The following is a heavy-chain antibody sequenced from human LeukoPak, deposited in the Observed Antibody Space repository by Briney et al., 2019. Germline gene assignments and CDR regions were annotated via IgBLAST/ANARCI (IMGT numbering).Heavy chain of an antibody. V-gene: IGHV4-39*07. CDR1: GGSISSGSYY. Sequence: SSETLSLTCTVSGGSISSGSYYWSWIRQPPGKGLEWIREINHSGSTNYNPSLKSRVTISVDTSKNQFSLKLSSVTAADTAVYYCARVRYSGYEWGQGTLVTVSS. CDR3: ARVRYSGYE. D-gene: IGHD5-12*01. J-gene: IGHJ4*02. CDR2: INHSGST.